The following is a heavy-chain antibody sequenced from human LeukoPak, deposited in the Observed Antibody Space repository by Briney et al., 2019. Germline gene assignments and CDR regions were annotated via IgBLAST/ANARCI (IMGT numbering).Heavy chain of an antibody. CDR3: VRRTGNYFDY. V-gene: IGHV3-64D*09. D-gene: IGHD3/OR15-3a*01. Sequence: GGSLRLSCSASGFTLSSHAMHWVRQAPGKALGYVSAISYNGGSTYYANSVKDRFTISRDNPKNTLYLQMSSLRPEDTAVFYCVRRTGNYFDYWGQGTLVTVSS. CDR2: ISYNGGST. CDR1: GFTLSSHA. J-gene: IGHJ4*02.